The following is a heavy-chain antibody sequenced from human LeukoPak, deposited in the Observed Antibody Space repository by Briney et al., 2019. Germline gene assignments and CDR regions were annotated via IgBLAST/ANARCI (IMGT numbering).Heavy chain of an antibody. J-gene: IGHJ5*02. Sequence: PGESLKISRKGSGYTFTDFWIAWVRQMPGKGLEWMGIIYPGDSDTRYSPSFQGQVTISADKSTTTAYLQWSTLKTSDTAIYFCAGLADTTSWGQGTLVTVSS. V-gene: IGHV5-51*01. CDR3: AGLADTTS. CDR2: IYPGDSDT. CDR1: GYTFTDFW. D-gene: IGHD1-26*01.